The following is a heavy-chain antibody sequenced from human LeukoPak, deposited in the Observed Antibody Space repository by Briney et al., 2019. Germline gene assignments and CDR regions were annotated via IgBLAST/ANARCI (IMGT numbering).Heavy chain of an antibody. Sequence: SETLSLTCTVSGGSISSYYWSWIRQPPGKGLEWIGYIYYSGSTNYNPPLKSRVTISVDTSKNQFSLKLSSVTAADTAVYYCARVRGGNSLLDYWGQGTLVTVSS. CDR2: IYYSGST. J-gene: IGHJ4*02. V-gene: IGHV4-59*01. CDR1: GGSISSYY. D-gene: IGHD4-23*01. CDR3: ARVRGGNSLLDY.